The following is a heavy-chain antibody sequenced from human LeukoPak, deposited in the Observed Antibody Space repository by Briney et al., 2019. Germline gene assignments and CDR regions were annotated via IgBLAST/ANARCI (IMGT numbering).Heavy chain of an antibody. D-gene: IGHD3-22*01. CDR2: IWYDGSNK. J-gene: IGHJ4*02. CDR1: GFTFSSYG. Sequence: GGSLRLSCAASGFTFSSYGMHWVRQAPGKGLEWVAVIWYDGSNKYYADSVKGRFTISRDNSKNTLYLQMNSLRAEDTAVYYCARGYYYDSSGYYGRNFDYWGQGTLVTVSS. CDR3: ARGYYYDSSGYYGRNFDY. V-gene: IGHV3-33*01.